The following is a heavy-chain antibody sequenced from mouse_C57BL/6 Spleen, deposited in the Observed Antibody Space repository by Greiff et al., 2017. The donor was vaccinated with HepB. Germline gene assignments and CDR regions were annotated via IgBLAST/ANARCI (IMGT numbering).Heavy chain of an antibody. Sequence: VQLKQSGAELVRPGASVKLSCTASGFNIKDDYMHWVKQRPEQGLEWIGWIDPENGDTEYASKFQGKATITADTSSNTAYLQLSSLTSEDTAVYYCTIYYDYDDAMDYWGQGTSVTVSS. CDR3: TIYYDYDDAMDY. V-gene: IGHV14-4*01. D-gene: IGHD2-4*01. CDR2: IDPENGDT. J-gene: IGHJ4*01. CDR1: GFNIKDDY.